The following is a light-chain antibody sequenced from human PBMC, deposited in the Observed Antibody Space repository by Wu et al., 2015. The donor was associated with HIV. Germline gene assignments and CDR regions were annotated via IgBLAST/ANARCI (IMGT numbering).Light chain of an antibody. CDR3: HQYNFWPS. J-gene: IGKJ1*01. CDR1: QSVSNK. V-gene: IGKV3-15*01. CDR2: DAS. Sequence: EMVMTQSPATLSVSPGERATLSCRASQSVSNKLAWYQQKPGQGPRLLIYDASTRATGIPARFSGSGSGTEFTLTISNLQSEDFAVYYCHQYNFWPSFGQGTKVEIK.